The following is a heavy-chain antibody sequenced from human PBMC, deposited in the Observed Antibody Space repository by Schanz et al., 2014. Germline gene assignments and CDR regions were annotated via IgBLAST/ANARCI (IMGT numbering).Heavy chain of an antibody. CDR1: GFTFSSYA. Sequence: QVQLVESGGGVVQPGRSLRLSCAASGFTFSSYAMHWFRQPAGKGLEWVAVIWNNGVTKYYADSVRGRFTISRDRFQNTLYLRMSSLRAEDTAVYYCARPRFDYGDVDYWGQGTLVTVSS. V-gene: IGHV3-33*08. CDR3: ARPRFDYGDVDY. D-gene: IGHD4-17*01. CDR2: IWNNGVTK. J-gene: IGHJ4*02.